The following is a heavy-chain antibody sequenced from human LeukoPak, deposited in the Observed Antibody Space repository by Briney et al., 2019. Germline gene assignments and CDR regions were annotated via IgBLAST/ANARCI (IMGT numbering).Heavy chain of an antibody. Sequence: ASVKVSCKASGYTFTSYGISWVRQAPGQGLEWMGWISAYNGNTNYAQKLQGRVTMTPDTSTSTAYMELRSLRSDDTVVYYCARRGDYDFWSGYYTGFDYWGQGTLVTVSS. D-gene: IGHD3-3*01. CDR3: ARRGDYDFWSGYYTGFDY. CDR1: GYTFTSYG. J-gene: IGHJ4*02. CDR2: ISAYNGNT. V-gene: IGHV1-18*01.